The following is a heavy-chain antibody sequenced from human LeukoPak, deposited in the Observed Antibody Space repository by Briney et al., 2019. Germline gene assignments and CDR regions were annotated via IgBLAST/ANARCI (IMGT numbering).Heavy chain of an antibody. J-gene: IGHJ4*02. CDR1: GFTFSSYA. D-gene: IGHD3-10*01. CDR3: ARDSVVRGATFDY. V-gene: IGHV3-23*01. CDR2: ISGSGGST. Sequence: GGSLRLSCAASGFTFSSYAMSWVRQAPGKGLEWVSAISGSGGSTYYADSVKGRFTISRDNAKNSLYLQMNSLRAEDTAVYYCARDSVVRGATFDYWGQGTLVTVSS.